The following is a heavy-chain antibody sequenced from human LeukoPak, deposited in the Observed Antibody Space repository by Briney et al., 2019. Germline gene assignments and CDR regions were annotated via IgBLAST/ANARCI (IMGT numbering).Heavy chain of an antibody. CDR3: AKVEYSYGSYY. V-gene: IGHV3-23*01. D-gene: IGHD5-18*01. CDR1: GFTFSSYA. Sequence: GGSLRLSCAASGFTFSSYAMSWVRQAPGKGLEWVSAISGSGGSTYYADSVKGRFTISRDNSNNTLYLQVNSLRAEDTAVYYCAKVEYSYGSYYWGQGTLVTVSS. CDR2: ISGSGGST. J-gene: IGHJ4*02.